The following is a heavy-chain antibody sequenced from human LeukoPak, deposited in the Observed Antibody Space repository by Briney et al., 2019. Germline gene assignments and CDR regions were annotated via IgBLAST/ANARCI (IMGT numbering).Heavy chain of an antibody. D-gene: IGHD3-16*01. J-gene: IGHJ4*02. CDR3: ARRWGNIVGVTYEY. CDR2: IYYTGST. Sequence: SETLSLTCTLSGSPMTSVSHYWGWIRQPPGKGLEWIGDIYYTGSTYYIPSLRSRVTMSVHTAENESALRLNSVSAVDTAVYYCARRWGNIVGVTYEYWGQGTVVSVSS. V-gene: IGHV4-39*01. CDR1: GSPMTSVSHY.